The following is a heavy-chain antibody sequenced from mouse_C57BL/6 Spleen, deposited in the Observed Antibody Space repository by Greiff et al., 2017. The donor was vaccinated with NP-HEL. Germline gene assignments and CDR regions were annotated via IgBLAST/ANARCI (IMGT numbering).Heavy chain of an antibody. CDR2: ISYDGSN. CDR3: ARELTGLFDY. V-gene: IGHV3-6*01. CDR1: GYSITSGYY. Sequence: DVKLQESGPGLVKPSQSLSLTCSVTGYSITSGYYWNWIRQFPGNKLEWMGYISYDGSNNYNPSLKNRISITRDTSKNQFFLKLNSVTTEDTATYYCARELTGLFDYWGQGTTLTVSS. J-gene: IGHJ2*01. D-gene: IGHD4-1*01.